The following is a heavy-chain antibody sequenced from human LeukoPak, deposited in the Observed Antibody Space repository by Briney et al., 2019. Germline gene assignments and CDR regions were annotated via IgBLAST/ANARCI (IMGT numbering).Heavy chain of an antibody. D-gene: IGHD4-23*01. CDR1: GYTFTSYD. V-gene: IGHV1-8*01. Sequence: GASVKVSCKASGYTFTSYDINWVRQATGQGLEWVGWMNPNSGNTGYAQKFQGRVTMTRNTSISTAYMELSSLRSEDTAVYYCARGLNGGNSVSAFDIWGQGTMVTVSS. CDR3: ARGLNGGNSVSAFDI. CDR2: MNPNSGNT. J-gene: IGHJ3*02.